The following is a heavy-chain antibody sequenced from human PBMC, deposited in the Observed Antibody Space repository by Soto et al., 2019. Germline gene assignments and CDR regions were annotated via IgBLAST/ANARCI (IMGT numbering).Heavy chain of an antibody. CDR3: ASTYYDILPGYYIAY. CDR1: GGSISSYY. V-gene: IGHV4-59*08. Sequence: PSETLSLTCTVSGGSISSYYWSWIRQPPGKGLEWIGYIYYSGSTNYNPSLKSRVTISVDTSKNQFSLKLSSVTAADTAVYYCASTYYDILPGYYIAYSGQGTLVTVSS. CDR2: IYYSGST. J-gene: IGHJ1*01. D-gene: IGHD3-9*01.